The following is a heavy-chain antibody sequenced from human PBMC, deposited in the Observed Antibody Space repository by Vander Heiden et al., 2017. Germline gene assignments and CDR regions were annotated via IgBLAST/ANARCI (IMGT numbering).Heavy chain of an antibody. CDR3: ARAGSDIAVAGPFDF. CDR1: GFTFKTYG. V-gene: IGHV3-33*01. J-gene: IGHJ4*02. CDR2: IWYDGNTK. D-gene: IGHD6-19*01. Sequence: QVQLVESGGGGVKSGRSLRLSCAASGFTFKTYGLHWVRQAPGKGLEWLAIIWYDGNTKDYADSVKGRFTISRDNSKNTLYLEMSSLRVEDTAIYYCARAGSDIAVAGPFDFWGQGTLVTVSS.